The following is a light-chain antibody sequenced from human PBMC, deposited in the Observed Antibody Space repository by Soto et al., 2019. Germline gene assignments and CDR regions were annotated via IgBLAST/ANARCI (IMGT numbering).Light chain of an antibody. V-gene: IGKV1-5*01. CDR1: QSISNS. J-gene: IGKJ4*01. CDR3: QQYNTYSLT. Sequence: DIQMTQSPSTLSASVGDRVTITCRASQSISNSLAWYQQKPGKAPKLLIYDASNLESGVPSRFSGSGSGTEFTLTISSLQPEDFATYHCQQYNTYSLTFGGGTKVDIK. CDR2: DAS.